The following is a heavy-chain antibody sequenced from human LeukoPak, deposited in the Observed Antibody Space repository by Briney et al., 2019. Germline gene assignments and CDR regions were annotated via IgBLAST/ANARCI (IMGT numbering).Heavy chain of an antibody. CDR2: IYTSRST. Sequence: SETLSLTCTVSGGSISSGSYYCSWIRQPAGKGLEWIGRIYTSRSTNYNPSLKSRVTISVDTSKNQFSLKLSSVTAADTAVYYCAREEGADGRAFDYWGQGTLVTVSS. J-gene: IGHJ4*02. CDR3: AREEGADGRAFDY. V-gene: IGHV4-61*02. CDR1: GGSISSGSYY. D-gene: IGHD1-26*01.